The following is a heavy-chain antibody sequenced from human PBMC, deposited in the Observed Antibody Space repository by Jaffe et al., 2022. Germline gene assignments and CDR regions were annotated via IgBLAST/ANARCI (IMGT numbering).Heavy chain of an antibody. CDR3: ARDYPGGRHHEY. CDR1: GYSISSGYY. Sequence: QVQLQESGPGLVKPSETLSLTCTVSGYSISSGYYWDWIRQPPGRGLEWIGTIYHTGSTYYNPSLKSRVTMSVDTSKNQYSLNLRFVTATDTAVYYCARDYPGGRHHEYWGQGTLVTVSP. V-gene: IGHV4-38-2*02. J-gene: IGHJ4*02. D-gene: IGHD2-15*01. CDR2: IYHTGST.